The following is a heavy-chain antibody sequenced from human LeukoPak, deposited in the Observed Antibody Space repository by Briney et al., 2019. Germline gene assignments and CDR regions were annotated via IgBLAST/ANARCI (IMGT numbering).Heavy chain of an antibody. V-gene: IGHV4-59*01. D-gene: IGHD3-22*01. Sequence: SETLSLTCSVSGGSISSYYWSWIRQPPGKGLEWIGYIYYSGSTNYNPSLKSRVTISVDTSKNQFSLKLSSVTAADTAVYYCAGSTYYYDSSGYPEDYWGQGTLVTVSS. CDR3: AGSTYYYDSSGYPEDY. J-gene: IGHJ4*02. CDR2: IYYSGST. CDR1: GGSISSYY.